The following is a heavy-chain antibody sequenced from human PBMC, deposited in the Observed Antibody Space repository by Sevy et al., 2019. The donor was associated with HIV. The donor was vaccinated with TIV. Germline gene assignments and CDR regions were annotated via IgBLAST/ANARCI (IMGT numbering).Heavy chain of an antibody. CDR3: AREGGYTDQGMDV. J-gene: IGHJ6*02. V-gene: IGHV3-48*01. D-gene: IGHD5-12*01. Sequence: GGSLRLSCAASGFTFSNYDMNWVRQAPGKGVEWVSYISSDSSRIYYADSVKGRFTISRDNAKNSLYVQMNRLRAEDTAVYYCAREGGYTDQGMDVWGQRTTVTVSS. CDR2: ISSDSSRI. CDR1: GFTFSNYD.